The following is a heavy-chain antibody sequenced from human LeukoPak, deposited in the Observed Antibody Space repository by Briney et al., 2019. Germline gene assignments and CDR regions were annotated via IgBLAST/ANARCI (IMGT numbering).Heavy chain of an antibody. D-gene: IGHD6-19*01. CDR2: IYYSGTT. Sequence: PSETLSLTCTVSGDSITNYYWSRIRQAPGTGLGGLGDIYYSGTTKYNPSLKSRVTISVDTSKNQFSLNLRSVTAADTAVYYCARDRSGGYNWFDPWGQGTLVTVSS. CDR1: GDSITNYY. J-gene: IGHJ5*02. CDR3: ARDRSGGYNWFDP. V-gene: IGHV4-59*01.